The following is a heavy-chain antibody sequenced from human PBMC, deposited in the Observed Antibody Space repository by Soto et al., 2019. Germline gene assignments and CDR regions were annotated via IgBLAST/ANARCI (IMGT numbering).Heavy chain of an antibody. CDR1: GYTLTNYA. Sequence: QVQLVQSAAEVKKPGASVKVSCKASGYTLTNYAISWVRQAPGQGPEWMGWINTYNGNSNYAQKFQGRVTMTTDTSANTAYMELRSRTSDSTAVYYGARDCSGGSCFCIYWGQGSLVTVSS. J-gene: IGHJ4*02. CDR3: ARDCSGGSCFCIY. CDR2: INTYNGNS. V-gene: IGHV1-18*01. D-gene: IGHD2-15*01.